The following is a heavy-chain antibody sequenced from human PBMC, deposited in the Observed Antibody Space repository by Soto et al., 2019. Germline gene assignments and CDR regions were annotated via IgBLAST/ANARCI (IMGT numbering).Heavy chain of an antibody. CDR3: ARNERKGGIFGVVRGGCMDV. J-gene: IGHJ6*04. Sequence: GGSLRLSCAASGFTFSSYAMHWVRQAPGKGLEYVSAISSNGGSTYYANSVKGRFTISRDNSKNTLYLQMGSLRAEDMAVYYCARNERKGGIFGVVRGGCMDVWGKGTTVTVSS. V-gene: IGHV3-64*01. CDR1: GFTFSSYA. D-gene: IGHD3-3*01. CDR2: ISSNGGST.